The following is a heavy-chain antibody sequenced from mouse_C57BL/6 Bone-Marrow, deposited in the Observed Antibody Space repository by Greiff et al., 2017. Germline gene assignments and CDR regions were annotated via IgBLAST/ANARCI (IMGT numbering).Heavy chain of an antibody. Sequence: EVKVVESGGDLVKPGGSLKLSCAASGFTFSSYAMSWVRQTPEKRLEWVATISDGGSYTYYPDNVKGRFTISRDNAKNNLYLQMSHLKSEDTAMYYCAREGGYYAEGDYWGQGTTLTVAA. V-gene: IGHV5-4*01. D-gene: IGHD2-3*01. J-gene: IGHJ2*01. CDR1: GFTFSSYA. CDR3: AREGGYYAEGDY. CDR2: ISDGGSYT.